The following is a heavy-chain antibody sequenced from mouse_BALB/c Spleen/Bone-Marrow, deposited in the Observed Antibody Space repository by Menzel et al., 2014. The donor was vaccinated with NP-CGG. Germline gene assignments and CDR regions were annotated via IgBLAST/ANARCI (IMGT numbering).Heavy chain of an antibody. Sequence: EVKLVESGGGLVQPGGSLRLSCATSGFTFTDYYMNWVRQPPGKALEWLGFIRNKANGYTTEYSASEKSRFTISRDNSQNILYLQMNTLRADDSATYYCARDKGRVFFDYWGQGTTLTVSS. V-gene: IGHV7-3*02. CDR1: GFTFTDYY. CDR3: ARDKGRVFFDY. CDR2: IRNKANGYTT. J-gene: IGHJ2*01.